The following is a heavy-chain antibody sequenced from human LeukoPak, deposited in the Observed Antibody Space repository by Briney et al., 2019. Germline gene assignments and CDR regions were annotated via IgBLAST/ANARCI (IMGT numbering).Heavy chain of an antibody. V-gene: IGHV3-48*01. CDR1: GFTISGYS. Sequence: GGSLRLSCAASGFTISGYSMDWVRQAPGKGLEWVSYISSSSSTIYHADSVKGRFTISRDNAKNSLYLQMNSLRAEDTAVYYCARTSMDYHYDYIDVWGKGTTVTVSS. CDR2: ISSSSSTI. D-gene: IGHD3/OR15-3a*01. J-gene: IGHJ6*03. CDR3: ARTSMDYHYDYIDV.